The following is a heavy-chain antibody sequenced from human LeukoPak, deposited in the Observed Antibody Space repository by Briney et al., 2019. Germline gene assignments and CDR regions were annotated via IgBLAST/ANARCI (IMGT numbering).Heavy chain of an antibody. Sequence: TSETLSLTCTVSGGSISGYYWSWIRLPPGKGLEWIGYIYYSGSTDYNPSLKSRVTISVDTSKNQFSLKLSSVTAADTSVYYCARHGSTSFDYWGQGTLVTVSS. CDR3: ARHGSTSFDY. J-gene: IGHJ4*02. V-gene: IGHV4-59*08. CDR2: IYYSGST. CDR1: GGSISGYY. D-gene: IGHD1-26*01.